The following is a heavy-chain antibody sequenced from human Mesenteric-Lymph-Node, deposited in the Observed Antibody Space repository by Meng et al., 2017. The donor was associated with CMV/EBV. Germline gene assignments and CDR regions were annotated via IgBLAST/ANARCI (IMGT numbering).Heavy chain of an antibody. V-gene: IGHV7-4-1*02. CDR1: GYSFPNYG. D-gene: IGHD3-10*01. J-gene: IGHJ5*02. CDR3: ARDNAGSRAYYNWLDP. Sequence: GYSFPNYGRNWVRQAAGQGLEWMGRINTSTGNPTYAQGFTGRFVFSLDTSVSTAYLQISGLKSEDTAVYYCARDNAGSRAYYNWLDPWGQGTLVTVSS. CDR2: INTSTGNP.